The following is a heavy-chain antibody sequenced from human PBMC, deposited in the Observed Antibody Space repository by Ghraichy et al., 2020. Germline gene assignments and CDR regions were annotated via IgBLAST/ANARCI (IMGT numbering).Heavy chain of an antibody. CDR3: ARRLWYSGSYYYYYGMDV. V-gene: IGHV4-39*01. J-gene: IGHJ6*02. Sequence: SETLSLTCTVSGGSISSSSYYWGWIRQPPGKGLEWIGSIYYSGSTYYNPSLKSRVTISVDTSKNQFSLKLSSVTAADTAVYYCARRLWYSGSYYYYYGMDVWGQGTTVTVSS. D-gene: IGHD1-26*01. CDR2: IYYSGST. CDR1: GGSISSSSYY.